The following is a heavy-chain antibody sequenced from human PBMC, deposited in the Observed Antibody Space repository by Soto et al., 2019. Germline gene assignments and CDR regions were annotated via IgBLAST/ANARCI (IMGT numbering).Heavy chain of an antibody. J-gene: IGHJ5*02. D-gene: IGHD5-18*01. CDR2: IYYSGST. CDR3: ARDRAWIPGWFDP. Sequence: QVQLQESGPGLVKPSETLSLTCTVSGGSISSYYWSWIRQPPGKGLEWIGYIYYSGSTNYNPSLKSRVTISGDTSKNQFSLKLSSVTAADTAVYYCARDRAWIPGWFDPWGQGTLVTVSS. CDR1: GGSISSYY. V-gene: IGHV4-59*01.